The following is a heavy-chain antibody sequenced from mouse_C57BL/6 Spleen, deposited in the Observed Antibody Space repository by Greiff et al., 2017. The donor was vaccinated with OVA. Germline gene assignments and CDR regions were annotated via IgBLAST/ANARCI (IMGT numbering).Heavy chain of an antibody. V-gene: IGHV5-6*01. D-gene: IGHD2-5*01. J-gene: IGHJ2*01. CDR3: ARRYSNFDY. CDR2: ISSGGSYT. Sequence: EVQGVESGGDLVKPGGSLKLSCAASGFTFSSYGMSWVRQTPDKRLEWVATISSGGSYTYYPDSVKGRFTISRDNAKNTLYLQMSSLKSEDTAMYYCARRYSNFDYWGQGTTLTVSS. CDR1: GFTFSSYG.